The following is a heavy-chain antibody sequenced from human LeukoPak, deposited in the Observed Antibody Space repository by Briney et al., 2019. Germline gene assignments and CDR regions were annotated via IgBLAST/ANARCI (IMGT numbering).Heavy chain of an antibody. CDR2: IIPILGIA. D-gene: IGHD1-26*01. Sequence: GASVKVSCKASGGTFSSYAISWVRQAPGQGLEWMGRIIPILGIANYAQKFQGRVTITADKSTSTAYMELSSLRSEDTAVYYCMRGSSGTYHGIYNWFDPWGQGTLVTVSS. V-gene: IGHV1-69*04. CDR3: MRGSSGTYHGIYNWFDP. J-gene: IGHJ5*02. CDR1: GGTFSSYA.